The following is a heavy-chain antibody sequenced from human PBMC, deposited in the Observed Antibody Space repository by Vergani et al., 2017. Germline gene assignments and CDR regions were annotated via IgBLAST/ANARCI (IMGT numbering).Heavy chain of an antibody. J-gene: IGHJ2*01. CDR1: GYTFTNFG. D-gene: IGHD3-10*01. V-gene: IGHV1-18*01. CDR2: ISAYNGNT. Sequence: QVQLVQSGAEVKKPGASVKVSCKASGYTFTNFGLSWVRQAPGQGLEWMGWISAYNGNTNYAQKFQGRVTMTTDTPTSTAYMLLRSLRSDDTAVYYCARDGRSYVSGSYWYFDLWGRGTLVTVSS. CDR3: ARDGRSYVSGSYWYFDL.